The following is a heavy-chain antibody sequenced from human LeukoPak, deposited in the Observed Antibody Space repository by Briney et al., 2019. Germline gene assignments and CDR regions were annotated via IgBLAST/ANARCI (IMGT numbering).Heavy chain of an antibody. CDR2: INSDGFSI. V-gene: IGHV3-74*01. D-gene: IGHD3-3*01. CDR1: GFTFSAYW. Sequence: TGGSLRLSCAASGFTFSAYWMHWVRQAPGKGLVWVSRINSDGFSIAYADSVKGRFTISRDNSRSALFLHMDTVRADDTAFYYCAKDSPPTSEWLPDYWGQGTLV. CDR3: AKDSPPTSEWLPDY. J-gene: IGHJ4*02.